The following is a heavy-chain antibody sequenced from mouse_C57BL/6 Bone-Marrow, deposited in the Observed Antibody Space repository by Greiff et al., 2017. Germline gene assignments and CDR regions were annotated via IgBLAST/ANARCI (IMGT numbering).Heavy chain of an antibody. CDR2: IWGFGST. Sequence: VKLVESGPGLVAPSQSLSIPCTVSGFSLTSYGVDWVRQSPGKGLEWLGVIWGFGSTNSNAALKSRLSISTDNSKSQVFLKMNSLQTYDTAMYSCASATDGYRFAYWGQGTLVTVSA. J-gene: IGHJ3*01. CDR3: ASATDGYRFAY. V-gene: IGHV2-6*01. D-gene: IGHD2-3*01. CDR1: GFSLTSYG.